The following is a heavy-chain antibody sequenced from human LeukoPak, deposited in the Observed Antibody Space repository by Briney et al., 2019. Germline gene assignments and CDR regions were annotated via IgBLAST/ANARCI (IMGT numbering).Heavy chain of an antibody. CDR1: GYTFTSYD. CDR3: ARGGPYDPTDY. CDR2: MGPNSGNT. Sequence: ASVTVSFKASGYTFTSYDINWVRQATGQGLEWMGWMGPNSGNTGSAQKFLDRITMTRNTSISTAYMELSSLRSEDTAVYYCARGGPYDPTDYWGQGTLVTVSS. D-gene: IGHD2-8*01. V-gene: IGHV1-8*01. J-gene: IGHJ4*02.